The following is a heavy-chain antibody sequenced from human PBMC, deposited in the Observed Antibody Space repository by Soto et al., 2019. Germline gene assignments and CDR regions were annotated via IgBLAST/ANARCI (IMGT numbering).Heavy chain of an antibody. D-gene: IGHD3-3*01. CDR3: ARGGTAGYDFWSNPRGDWVAS. Sequence: QEQLLQSGAEVRRPGASVTVSCKASGYNFINYDISWVRQAAGQGLEWMGWMGPRTGMTKPTYLPNFLHSLAMTWATSLAAAYLEVHALTSDDTAVYFCARGGTAGYDFWSNPRGDWVASWGQGTLVTVSS. CDR2: MGPRTGMT. V-gene: IGHV1-8*01. J-gene: IGHJ5*01. CDR1: GYNFINYD.